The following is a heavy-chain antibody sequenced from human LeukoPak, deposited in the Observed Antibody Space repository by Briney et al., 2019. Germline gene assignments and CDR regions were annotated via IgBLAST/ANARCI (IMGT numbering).Heavy chain of an antibody. D-gene: IGHD2-15*01. Sequence: PSETLSLTCAVYGGSFSGYYWSWIRQPPGKGLEWIGEISHSGSGNYNPSLKSRVTISVDTSKNQFSLKLNFVTAEDTAVYYCARDRGSNDPIDYWGQGTLVTVSS. V-gene: IGHV4-34*01. CDR1: GGSFSGYY. J-gene: IGHJ4*02. CDR3: ARDRGSNDPIDY. CDR2: ISHSGSG.